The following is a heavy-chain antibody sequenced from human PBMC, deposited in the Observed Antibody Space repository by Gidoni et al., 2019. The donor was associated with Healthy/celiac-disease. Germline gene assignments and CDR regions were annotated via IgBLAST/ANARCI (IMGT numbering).Heavy chain of an antibody. CDR1: GATFSSYA. J-gene: IGHJ6*02. Sequence: QVQLVQSGAEVKKPGSSVKVSCTASGATFSSYAISWVRQAPGQGLEWMGGIIPICGTANYAQKFQGRVTITADESTSTAYMELSSLRSEDTAVYYCARDRGYCSGGSCYYYYGMDVWGQGTTVTVSS. D-gene: IGHD2-15*01. CDR3: ARDRGYCSGGSCYYYYGMDV. CDR2: IIPICGTA. V-gene: IGHV1-69*01.